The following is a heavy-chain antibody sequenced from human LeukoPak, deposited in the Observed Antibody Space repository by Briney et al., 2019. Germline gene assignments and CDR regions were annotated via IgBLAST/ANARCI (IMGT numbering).Heavy chain of an antibody. CDR1: GFTFSSYW. CDR2: INSDGSST. D-gene: IGHD6-19*01. J-gene: IGHJ4*02. CDR3: AGGDRNGWYFDY. V-gene: IGHV3-74*01. Sequence: GGSLRLSCAASGFTFSSYWMHWVRQAPGEGLVWVSRINSDGSSTTYAESVRGRFTISRDNAKNTLYLQMNSLRAEDTALYLCAGGDRNGWYFDYWGQGTLVTVSS.